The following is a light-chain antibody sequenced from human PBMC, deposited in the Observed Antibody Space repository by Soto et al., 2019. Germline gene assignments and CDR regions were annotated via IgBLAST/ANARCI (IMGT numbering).Light chain of an antibody. Sequence: EVVLTQSPATLSVSPWEGVALSCRASQGIGDTLAWYQHKPGQTPRLLIYDTSARATGVPARFSGSRSGTDFTLTISSLEPEDFATYYCQQFNSYPITFGQGTRLEIK. CDR2: DTS. CDR3: QQFNSYPIT. CDR1: QGIGDT. V-gene: IGKV3-15*01. J-gene: IGKJ5*01.